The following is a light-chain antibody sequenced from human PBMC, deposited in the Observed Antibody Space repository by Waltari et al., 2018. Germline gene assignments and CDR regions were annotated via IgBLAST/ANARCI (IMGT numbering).Light chain of an antibody. CDR1: QDITSW. CDR3: QQYDGFPPT. CDR2: AAS. Sequence: DIQMTQSPSSLSASVGDKVTITCHVSQDITSWLAWYQQKPGRAPQPLIYAASTLHGGVPSRFGGGGSGTDYTLTISSLQPEDFATYYCQQYDGFPPTFGQGTKVEV. J-gene: IGKJ1*01. V-gene: IGKV1D-16*01.